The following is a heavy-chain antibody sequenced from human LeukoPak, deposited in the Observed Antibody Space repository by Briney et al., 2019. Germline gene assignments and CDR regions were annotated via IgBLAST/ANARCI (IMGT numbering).Heavy chain of an antibody. CDR1: GYTFTGYY. J-gene: IGHJ6*02. CDR3: ARAPIAAAGSYLYYYYYGMDV. CDR2: INPNSGGT. D-gene: IGHD6-13*01. Sequence: GASVNVSCKASGYTFTGYYMHWVRQAPGQGLEWMGWINPNSGGTNYAQKFQGRVTMTRDTSISTAYMELSRLRSDDTAVYYCARAPIAAAGSYLYYYYYGMDVWGQGTTVTVSS. V-gene: IGHV1-2*02.